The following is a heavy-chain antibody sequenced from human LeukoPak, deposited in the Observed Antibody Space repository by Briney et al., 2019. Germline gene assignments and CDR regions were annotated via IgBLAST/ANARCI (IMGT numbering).Heavy chain of an antibody. D-gene: IGHD6-13*01. Sequence: GGSLRLSCAASGFTFSGYAMSWVRQAPGKGLEWVSAISVSAGSTYYADSVKGRFTISRDNSKNTLYLQMNSLRAEDTAVYYCATGSVRYSASWYSQEGDYWGKGTTVTVSS. V-gene: IGHV3-23*01. CDR2: ISVSAGST. CDR1: GFTFSGYA. J-gene: IGHJ6*04. CDR3: ATGSVRYSASWYSQEGDY.